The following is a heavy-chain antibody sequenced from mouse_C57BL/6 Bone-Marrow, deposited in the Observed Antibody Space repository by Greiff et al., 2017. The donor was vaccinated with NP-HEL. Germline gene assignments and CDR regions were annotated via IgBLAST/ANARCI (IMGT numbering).Heavy chain of an antibody. D-gene: IGHD1-1*01. V-gene: IGHV1-18*01. CDR1: GYTFTDYN. CDR3: ARSTVVPSYAMDY. Sequence: VQLQQSGPELVKPGASVKIPCKASGYTFTDYNMDWVKQSHGKSLEWIGDINPNNGGTIYNQKFKGKATLTVDKSSSTAYMELRSLTSEDTAVYYCARSTVVPSYAMDYWGQGTSVTVSS. CDR2: INPNNGGT. J-gene: IGHJ4*01.